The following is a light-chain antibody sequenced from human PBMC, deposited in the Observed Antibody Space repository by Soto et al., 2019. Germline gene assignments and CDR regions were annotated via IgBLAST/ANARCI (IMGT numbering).Light chain of an antibody. V-gene: IGKV3-20*01. CDR2: DAS. J-gene: IGKJ1*01. CDR1: QSVSRSY. Sequence: EKVLTQSPGTLSLSPGERANLSCRASQSVSRSYLAWYQQKPGQAPKLLIYDASTRATGIPDRISGSVSGTDFTLTISRLESEDFAVDYCKQYGSSPWAFGQGTRVEIK. CDR3: KQYGSSPWA.